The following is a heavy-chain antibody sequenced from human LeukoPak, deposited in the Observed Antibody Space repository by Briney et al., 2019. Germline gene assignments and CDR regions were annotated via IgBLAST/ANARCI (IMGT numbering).Heavy chain of an antibody. D-gene: IGHD6-13*01. CDR1: GFTFSSYW. J-gene: IGHJ4*02. CDR3: ATTMPAAYISSWGFDS. V-gene: IGHV3-74*01. CDR2: INTDGTIT. Sequence: GGSLRLSCAASGFTFSSYWMHWVRQVPGKGLVSVSRINTDGTITNYADSVKGRFTISRDNARNTLYLQMHSLRAEDTAVYYCATTMPAAYISSWGFDSWGPGTLVTVSS.